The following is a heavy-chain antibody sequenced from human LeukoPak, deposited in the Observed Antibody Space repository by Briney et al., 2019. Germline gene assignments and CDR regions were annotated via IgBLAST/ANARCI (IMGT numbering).Heavy chain of an antibody. Sequence: ASVKVSCKASGYTFTSYGISWVRQAPGQGLEWMGWISAYNGNTNYAQKLQGRVTMTTDTSTSTAYMELRSLRSDDTAVYYCAIRPDYYDSSGYYPLWGQGTLVTVSS. D-gene: IGHD3-22*01. V-gene: IGHV1-18*01. J-gene: IGHJ4*02. CDR3: AIRPDYYDSSGYYPL. CDR2: ISAYNGNT. CDR1: GYTFTSYG.